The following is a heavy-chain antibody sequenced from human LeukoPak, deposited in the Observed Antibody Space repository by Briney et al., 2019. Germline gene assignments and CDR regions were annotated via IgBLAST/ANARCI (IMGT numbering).Heavy chain of an antibody. Sequence: SVKVSCKASGGTFSNYAISWVRQAPGQGLEWMGGIIPMFGIANYAEKFQGRVTITADKSTSTAYMELTSLRSEDTAVYYCAGVEGGGGSFGESLPWGQGTLVTVSS. D-gene: IGHD3-10*01. V-gene: IGHV1-69*10. J-gene: IGHJ4*02. CDR3: AGVEGGGGSFGESLP. CDR2: IIPMFGIA. CDR1: GGTFSNYA.